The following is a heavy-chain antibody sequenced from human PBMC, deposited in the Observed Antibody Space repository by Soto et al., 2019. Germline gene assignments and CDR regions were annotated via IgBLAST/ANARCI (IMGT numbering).Heavy chain of an antibody. D-gene: IGHD3-10*01. CDR3: VRGGRYYMQETYYFDY. CDR2: IYYSGDT. Sequence: SETLSLTCTVSGGSISSSGYYWGWIRQPPGKGLEWIGSIYYSGDTYFYPSLRSRVTISVDTSKNQFSLKLSSVTAADTAMYYCVRGGRYYMQETYYFDYWGQGTLVTVSS. V-gene: IGHV4-39*01. CDR1: GGSISSSGYY. J-gene: IGHJ4*02.